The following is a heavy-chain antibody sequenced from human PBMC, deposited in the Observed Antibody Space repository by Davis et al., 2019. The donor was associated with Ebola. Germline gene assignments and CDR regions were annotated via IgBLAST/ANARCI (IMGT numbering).Heavy chain of an antibody. CDR3: TTDWVVVVPAARYGMDV. D-gene: IGHD2-2*01. V-gene: IGHV3-15*07. CDR1: GFTFSNAW. CDR2: IESKTDGGST. Sequence: GESLKISCAAPGFTFSNAWMNWVRQAPGKGLEWVGRIESKTDGGSTDYAAPVKGRFTISRDDSKNTLYLQMNSLKTEDTAVYYCTTDWVVVVPAARYGMDVWGQGTTVTVSS. J-gene: IGHJ6*02.